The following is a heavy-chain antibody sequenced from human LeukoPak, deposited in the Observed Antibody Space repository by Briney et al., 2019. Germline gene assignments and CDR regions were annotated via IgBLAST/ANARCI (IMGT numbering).Heavy chain of an antibody. CDR3: TTDSDDFDY. D-gene: IGHD3-3*01. J-gene: IGHJ4*02. CDR1: GFTFSNAW. CDR2: IKSKSDGETT. V-gene: IGHV3-15*01. Sequence: GRSLRLSCAASGFTFSNAWMSWVRQAPGKGLEWVGRIKSKSDGETTDYAAPVKGRFNISRDDSKNTLYLQMSSLKTEDTALYYCTTDSDDFDYWGQGTLVTVSS.